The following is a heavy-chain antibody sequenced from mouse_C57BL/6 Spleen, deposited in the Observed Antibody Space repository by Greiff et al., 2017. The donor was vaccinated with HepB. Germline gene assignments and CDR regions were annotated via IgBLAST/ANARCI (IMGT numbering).Heavy chain of an antibody. CDR3: ARGAYDEAMDY. J-gene: IGHJ4*01. Sequence: QVQLKESGAELVRPGASVKLSCKASGYTFTDYYINWVKQRPGQGLEWIARIYPGSGNTYYNEKFKGKATLTAEKSSSTAYMQLSSLTSEDSAVYFCARGAYDEAMDYWGQGTSVTVSS. V-gene: IGHV1-76*01. D-gene: IGHD2-12*01. CDR1: GYTFTDYY. CDR2: IYPGSGNT.